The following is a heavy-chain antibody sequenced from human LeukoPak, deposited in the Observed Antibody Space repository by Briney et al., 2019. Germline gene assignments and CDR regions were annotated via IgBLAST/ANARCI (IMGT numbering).Heavy chain of an antibody. V-gene: IGHV3-23*01. CDR2: ISGSGGST. Sequence: GGSLRLSCAASGFAFSSYALTWVRQAPGKGLEWVSAISGSGGSTYYADSVKGRFTISRDNSKNTLYLQMSSLRAEDTAVYYCAKNDLQSYYDSSGYFDYWGQGTLVTVSS. J-gene: IGHJ4*02. CDR1: GFAFSSYA. D-gene: IGHD3-22*01. CDR3: AKNDLQSYYDSSGYFDY.